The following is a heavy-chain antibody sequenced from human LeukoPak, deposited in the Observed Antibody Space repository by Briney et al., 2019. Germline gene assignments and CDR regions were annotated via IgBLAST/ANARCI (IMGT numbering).Heavy chain of an antibody. D-gene: IGHD2-21*01. Sequence: GASVKVSCKASGYTFTSYDINWVRQATGQGLEWMGWMNPNSGNTGYVQKFQGRVTITRNTSISTAYMELSSLRSEDTAVYYCASSRTNYCGGDCPYDAFDIWGQGTMVTVSS. CDR1: GYTFTSYD. CDR3: ASSRTNYCGGDCPYDAFDI. V-gene: IGHV1-8*03. CDR2: MNPNSGNT. J-gene: IGHJ3*02.